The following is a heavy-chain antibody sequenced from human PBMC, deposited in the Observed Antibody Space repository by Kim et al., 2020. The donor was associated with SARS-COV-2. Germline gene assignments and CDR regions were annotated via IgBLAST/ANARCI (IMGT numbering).Heavy chain of an antibody. Sequence: GATGERRFTISRENARDTMFLQMNSLRAEDTAIYYCAKHPTASCYTGLDYWGQGTLVTVSS. D-gene: IGHD2-2*02. V-gene: IGHV3-23*01. CDR3: AKHPTASCYTGLDY. J-gene: IGHJ4*02.